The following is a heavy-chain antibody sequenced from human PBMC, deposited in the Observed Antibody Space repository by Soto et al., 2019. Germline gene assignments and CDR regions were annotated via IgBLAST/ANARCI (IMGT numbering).Heavy chain of an antibody. CDR3: AKAYYYDSSGYYDNYYAMYV. CDR2: ISNDGTNQ. V-gene: IGHV3-30*18. Sequence: QMQLVESGGGVVQPVRSLRLSCDASGFTLSGFAMHWVRQAPGQGLEWVAVISNDGTNQYYSESVKGRFTISRDNSKNTLYLQMNNLRAEDTAVYYCAKAYYYDSSGYYDNYYAMYVWGQGTTVTVSS. D-gene: IGHD3-22*01. CDR1: GFTLSGFA. J-gene: IGHJ6*02.